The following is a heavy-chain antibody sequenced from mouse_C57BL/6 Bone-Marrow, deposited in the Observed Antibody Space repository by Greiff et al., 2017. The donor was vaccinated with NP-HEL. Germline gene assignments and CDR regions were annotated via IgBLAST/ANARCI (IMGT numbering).Heavy chain of an antibody. CDR2: ISSGSSTI. CDR3: ARPIYYYGSSLAWFAY. CDR1: GFTFSDYG. Sequence: DVMLVESGGGLVKPGGSLKLSCAASGFTFSDYGMHWVRQAPEKGLEWVAYISSGSSTIYYADTVKGRFTISRDNAKNTLFLQMTSLRSEDTAMYYCARPIYYYGSSLAWFAYWGQGTLVTVSA. V-gene: IGHV5-17*01. D-gene: IGHD1-1*01. J-gene: IGHJ3*01.